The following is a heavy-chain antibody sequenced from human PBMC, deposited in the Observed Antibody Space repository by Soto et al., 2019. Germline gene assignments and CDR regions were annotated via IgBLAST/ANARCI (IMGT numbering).Heavy chain of an antibody. CDR2: IWYDGSNK. CDR3: AREASYYDSSGFSFDY. CDR1: GFTFSSYG. J-gene: IGHJ4*02. Sequence: GGSLRLSCAASGFTFSSYGMHWVRQAPGKGLEWVAVIWYDGSNKYYADSVKGRFTISRDNSKNTLYLQMNSLRAEDTAVYYCAREASYYDSSGFSFDYWGQGTLVTVSS. D-gene: IGHD3-22*01. V-gene: IGHV3-33*01.